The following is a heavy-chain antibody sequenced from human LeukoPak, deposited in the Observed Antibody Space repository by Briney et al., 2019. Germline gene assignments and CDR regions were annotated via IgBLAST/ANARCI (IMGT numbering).Heavy chain of an antibody. CDR3: ARGKSGYSP. J-gene: IGHJ4*02. CDR2: INPYTGAA. CDR1: GYTFTENY. Sequence: ASVKVSCKASGYTFTENYIHWVRQAPGQGLEWMGLINPYTGAANYTQNFQGRITMTRDTSVSTAYMHLSGLRSDDTAVYYCARGKSGYSPWGQGTPVTVSS. V-gene: IGHV1-2*02. D-gene: IGHD3-22*01.